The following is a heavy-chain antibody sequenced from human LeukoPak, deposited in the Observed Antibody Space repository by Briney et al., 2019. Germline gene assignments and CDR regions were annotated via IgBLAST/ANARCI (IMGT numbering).Heavy chain of an antibody. CDR1: GFTFDDYT. Sequence: PGGSLRLSCAASGFTFDDYTMHWVRQAPGKGLEWVSLISWDGGSTYYADSVKGRFTISRDNSKNSLYLQMNSLRTEDTALYYCAKSIANPPDPFDYWGQGTLVTVSS. D-gene: IGHD2-21*01. CDR3: AKSIANPPDPFDY. CDR2: ISWDGGST. J-gene: IGHJ4*02. V-gene: IGHV3-43*01.